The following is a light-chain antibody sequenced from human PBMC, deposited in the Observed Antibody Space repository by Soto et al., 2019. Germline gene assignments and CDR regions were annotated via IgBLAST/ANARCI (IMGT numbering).Light chain of an antibody. V-gene: IGLV1-47*02. J-gene: IGLJ1*01. CDR1: SSNIGSNY. CDR3: AAWDDSLSKV. CDR2: SNN. Sequence: QSVLTQPPSASGTPGQTVTISCSGRSSNIGSNYVYWYQQLPGTAPKLLIYSNNQRPSGVPDRFSGSKSGTSASLAISGLRSEDEADYYCAAWDDSLSKVFGTGTKVTVL.